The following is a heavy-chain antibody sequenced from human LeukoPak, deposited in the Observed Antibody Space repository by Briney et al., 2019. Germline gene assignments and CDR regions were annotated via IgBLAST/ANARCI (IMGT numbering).Heavy chain of an antibody. D-gene: IGHD6-19*01. CDR1: GFTFSSYA. V-gene: IGHV3-72*01. Sequence: GGSLRLSCAASGFTFSSYAMDWVRQAPGKGLEWVGRIRKRPNSYTTEYAASVQGRFAISRDDSKNSLYLQMNSLKTEDTAVYYCARVSTTVAGSDYLDYWGQGTQVTISS. CDR2: IRKRPNSYTT. CDR3: ARVSTTVAGSDYLDY. J-gene: IGHJ4*02.